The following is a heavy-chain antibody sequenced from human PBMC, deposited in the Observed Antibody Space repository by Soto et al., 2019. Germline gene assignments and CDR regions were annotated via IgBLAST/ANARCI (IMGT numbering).Heavy chain of an antibody. CDR3: VRGGYADYLHH. D-gene: IGHD5-12*01. V-gene: IGHV1-2*02. CDR1: GYTFTGYY. CDR2: INPITGAT. Sequence: ASVKVSCKASGYTFTGYYMHWVRQAPGQGLEWMAWINPITGATKFAQNFQGRVTVTRDTSINAAYMELSGLTSDYTAVYYCVRGGYADYLHHGGQGSPVTVSS. J-gene: IGHJ1*01.